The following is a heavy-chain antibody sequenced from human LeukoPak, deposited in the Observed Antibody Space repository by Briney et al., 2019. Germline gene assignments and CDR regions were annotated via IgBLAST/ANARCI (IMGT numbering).Heavy chain of an antibody. Sequence: GGSLRLSCAASGFTFSSYAMSWVRQAPGKGLEWVSAISGSGASTYYADSVKGRFTISRDNSKNTLYLQMNSLRAEDTAVYYCAKSPYYDILTGYSDYWGQGTLVTVSS. J-gene: IGHJ4*02. CDR2: ISGSGAST. CDR1: GFTFSSYA. D-gene: IGHD3-9*01. V-gene: IGHV3-23*01. CDR3: AKSPYYDILTGYSDY.